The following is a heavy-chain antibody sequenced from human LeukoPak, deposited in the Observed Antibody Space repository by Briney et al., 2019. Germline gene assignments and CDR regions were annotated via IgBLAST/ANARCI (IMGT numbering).Heavy chain of an antibody. V-gene: IGHV1-2*02. CDR1: GYTFTGYY. J-gene: IGHJ4*02. CDR3: ARDCYGSGSSGAGLLDY. D-gene: IGHD3-10*01. CDR2: INPNSGGT. Sequence: ASVKVSCKASGYTFTGYYMHWVRQAPGQGLEWMGWINPNSGGTNYAQKFQGRVTMTRDTSISTAYMELSRLRSDDTAVYYCARDCYGSGSSGAGLLDYWGQGTLVTVSS.